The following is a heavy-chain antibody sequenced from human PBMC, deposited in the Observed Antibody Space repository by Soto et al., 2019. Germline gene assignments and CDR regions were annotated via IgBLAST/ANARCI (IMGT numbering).Heavy chain of an antibody. V-gene: IGHV1-46*03. Sequence: ASVKVSCKASGYTFTSYYMHWVRQAPGQGLEWMGIINPSGGSTSYAQKFQGRVTMTRDTSTSTVYMELSSLRSEDTAVYYCARDMDIVATMTYYYMDVWGKGTTVTVSS. J-gene: IGHJ6*03. D-gene: IGHD5-12*01. CDR1: GYTFTSYY. CDR3: ARDMDIVATMTYYYMDV. CDR2: INPSGGST.